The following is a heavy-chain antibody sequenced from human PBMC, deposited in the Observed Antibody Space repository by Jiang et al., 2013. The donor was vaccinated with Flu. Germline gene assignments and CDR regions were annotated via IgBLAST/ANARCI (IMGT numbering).Heavy chain of an antibody. V-gene: IGHV1-8*01. CDR1: GYTFTSYD. J-gene: IGHJ2*01. Sequence: SGAEVKKPGASVKVSCKASGYTFTSYDINWVRQATGQGLEWMGWMNPNSGNTGYAQKFQGRVTMTRNTSISTAYMELSSLRSEDTAVYYCARGRGMKQWLVLSRWYFDLWGRGTLVTVPS. CDR2: MNPNSGNT. D-gene: IGHD6-19*01. CDR3: ARGRGMKQWLVLSRWYFDL.